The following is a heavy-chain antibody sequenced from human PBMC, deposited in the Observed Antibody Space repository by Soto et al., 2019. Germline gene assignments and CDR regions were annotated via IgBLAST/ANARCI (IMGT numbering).Heavy chain of an antibody. D-gene: IGHD3-3*01. CDR1: GFPFSSYA. CDR2: ISGGGGRT. CDR3: TKGGYYTLFDI. V-gene: IGHV3-23*01. J-gene: IGHJ3*02. Sequence: GGSLRLSCVASGFPFSSYAMSWVRQTPGKGLEWVSGISGGGGRTDYADSVEGRFTISRDNSNNTLSLQMHILRAEDTAVYFCTKGGYYTLFDIWGQGTMVTVSS.